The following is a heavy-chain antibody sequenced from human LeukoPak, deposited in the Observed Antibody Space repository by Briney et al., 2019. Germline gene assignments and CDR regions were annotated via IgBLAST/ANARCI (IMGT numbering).Heavy chain of an antibody. J-gene: IGHJ4*02. CDR2: INDDGSLT. Sequence: GGSLRLSCSAAGFTFRSHAMHWVRQAPGKGLEYVSTINDDGSLTYYADSVKGRFTISRDNSKNTVYLQVNNLRPDDSAVYHCLKGGWATIGPPKDWGQGTLVTVSS. V-gene: IGHV3-64D*08. D-gene: IGHD5-24*01. CDR1: GFTFRSHA. CDR3: LKGGWATIGPPKD.